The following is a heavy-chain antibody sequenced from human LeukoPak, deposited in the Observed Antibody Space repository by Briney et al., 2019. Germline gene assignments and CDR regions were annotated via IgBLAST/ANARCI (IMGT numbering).Heavy chain of an antibody. V-gene: IGHV1-8*01. Sequence: GASVKVSCKASGYTFTSYDINWVRQATGQGLEWMGWMNPNSGNTGYAQKFQGRVTMTRNTSISTAYMELSSLRSEDTAVYYCARAYSSSWYQSYYYYYGMDVWGQGTTVTVSS. CDR3: ARAYSSSWYQSYYYYYGMDV. CDR2: MNPNSGNT. D-gene: IGHD6-13*01. J-gene: IGHJ6*02. CDR1: GYTFTSYD.